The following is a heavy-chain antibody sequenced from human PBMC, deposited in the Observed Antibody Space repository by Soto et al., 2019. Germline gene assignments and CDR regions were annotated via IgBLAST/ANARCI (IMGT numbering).Heavy chain of an antibody. CDR3: ARAVSYYYDSSGYYGGAFDN. CDR2: IIPILGIA. CDR1: GGTFSSYT. J-gene: IGHJ3*02. Sequence: QVQLVQSGAEVKKPGSSVKVSCKASGGTFSSYTISWVRQAPGQGLEWMGRIIPILGIANYAQKFQGRVTITADKSTSTAYMELSSLRSEDTAVYYCARAVSYYYDSSGYYGGAFDNWGQGTMVTVSS. V-gene: IGHV1-69*02. D-gene: IGHD3-22*01.